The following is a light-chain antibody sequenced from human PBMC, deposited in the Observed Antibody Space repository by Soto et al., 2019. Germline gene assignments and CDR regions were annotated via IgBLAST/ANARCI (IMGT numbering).Light chain of an antibody. CDR3: SSYSGSSTKL. V-gene: IGLV2-14*01. Sequence: QPALTQPASVSGSPGQSITISCTGTSSDVGGYNYVSWYQQHPGKAPKLMIYDVSSRPSGISNRFSGSKSGNTASLTISGLQAEDEADYYCSSYSGSSTKLFGGGTKLTVL. CDR2: DVS. CDR1: SSDVGGYNY. J-gene: IGLJ2*01.